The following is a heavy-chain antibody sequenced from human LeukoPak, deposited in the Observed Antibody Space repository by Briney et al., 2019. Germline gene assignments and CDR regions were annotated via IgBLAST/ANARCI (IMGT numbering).Heavy chain of an antibody. CDR3: ARGGPEWPLDY. CDR2: INWNGGST. Sequence: GGSLRLSCAASGFTFDDYGMSWVRQAPGKGLEWVSGINWNGGSTGYADSVKGRFTISRDNSKNTLYLQMNSLRVEDTAVYYCARGGPEWPLDYWGQGTLVTVSS. V-gene: IGHV3-20*04. D-gene: IGHD3-3*01. CDR1: GFTFDDYG. J-gene: IGHJ4*02.